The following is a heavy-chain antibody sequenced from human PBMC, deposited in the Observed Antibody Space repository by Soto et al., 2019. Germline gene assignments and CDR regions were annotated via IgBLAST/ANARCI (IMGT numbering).Heavy chain of an antibody. V-gene: IGHV3-11*01. CDR3: ASDLRLGVAARFYYYGMDV. CDR1: GFTFSDYY. Sequence: QVQLVESGGGLVKPGGSLRLSCAASGFTFSDYYMSWIRQAPGTGLEWVSYISSSGSTIYYADSVKGRFTISRDNDKNSLYLQINRLRAEDTGVYYCASDLRLGVAARFYYYGMDVWGQGTTVTVSS. D-gene: IGHD6-6*01. J-gene: IGHJ6*02. CDR2: ISSSGSTI.